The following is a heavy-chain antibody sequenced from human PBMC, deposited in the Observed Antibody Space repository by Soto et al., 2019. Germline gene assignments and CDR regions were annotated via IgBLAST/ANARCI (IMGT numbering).Heavy chain of an antibody. CDR3: ARGEWYFDY. D-gene: IGHD3-3*01. J-gene: IGHJ4*02. CDR1: GFTFITYS. V-gene: IGHV3-21*01. Sequence: PGGSLRLSCSASGFTFITYSMNWVLQAPGKGLEWVSSISSGSDYIYYADSMKGRFTISRDNAKNSLYLQMNSLRAEDTAVYYCARGEWYFDYWGQGALVTVSS. CDR2: ISSGSDYI.